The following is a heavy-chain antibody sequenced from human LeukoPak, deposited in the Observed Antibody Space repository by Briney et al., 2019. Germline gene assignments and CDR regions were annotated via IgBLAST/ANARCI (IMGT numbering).Heavy chain of an antibody. CDR1: GGSISSSSYY. V-gene: IGHV4-39*01. CDR2: IYYSGST. D-gene: IGHD6-13*01. Sequence: SETLSLTCTVSGGSISSSSYYWAWICQPPGKGLEWIGSIYYSGSTYYNPSLKSRVTIFGDTSKNQFSLKLSSVTATDTAVYYCASYSSSSFDYWGQGTLVTVSS. J-gene: IGHJ4*02. CDR3: ASYSSSSFDY.